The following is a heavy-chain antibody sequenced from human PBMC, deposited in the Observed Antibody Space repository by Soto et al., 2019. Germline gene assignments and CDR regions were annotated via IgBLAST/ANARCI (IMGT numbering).Heavy chain of an antibody. D-gene: IGHD6-6*01. CDR2: IIPIFGTA. Sequence: SVKVSCKASGGTFSSYAISWVRQAPGQGLEWMGGIIPIFGTANYAQKFQGRVTITADESTSTAYMELSSLRSEDTAVYYCAREPIRTLYSSSYYFGYWGQGTLVTVSS. CDR3: AREPIRTLYSSSYYFGY. V-gene: IGHV1-69*13. J-gene: IGHJ4*02. CDR1: GGTFSSYA.